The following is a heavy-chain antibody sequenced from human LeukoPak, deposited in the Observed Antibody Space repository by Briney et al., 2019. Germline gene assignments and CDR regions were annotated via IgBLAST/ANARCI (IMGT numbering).Heavy chain of an antibody. J-gene: IGHJ4*02. CDR3: ARILVGTDDY. D-gene: IGHD3-22*01. CDR1: GYTFTGYY. Sequence: ASVKVSCKASGYTFTGYYMHWVRQDPGQGLEWMGRINPNSGGTNYAQKFQGRVTMTRDTSISTAYMEPSRLRSDDTAVYYCARILVGTDDYWGQGTLVTVSS. V-gene: IGHV1-2*06. CDR2: INPNSGGT.